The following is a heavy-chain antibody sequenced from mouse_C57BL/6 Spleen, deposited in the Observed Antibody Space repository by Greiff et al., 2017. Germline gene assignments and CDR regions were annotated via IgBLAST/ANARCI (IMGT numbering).Heavy chain of an antibody. CDR2: IWWDDDK. CDR1: GFSLSTFGMG. J-gene: IGHJ2*01. V-gene: IGHV8-8*01. D-gene: IGHD1-1*01. CDR3: ARMGYYGSSYVFYFDY. Sequence: LKESGPGILQPSQTLSLTCSFSGFSLSTFGMGVGWIRQPSGKGLEWLAHIWWDDDKYYNPALKSRLTISKDTSKNQVFLKIANVDTADTATYYCARMGYYGSSYVFYFDYWGQGTTLTVSS.